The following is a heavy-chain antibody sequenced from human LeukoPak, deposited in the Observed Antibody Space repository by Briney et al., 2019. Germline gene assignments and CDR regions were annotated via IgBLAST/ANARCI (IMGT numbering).Heavy chain of an antibody. D-gene: IGHD3-22*01. CDR1: GYTFTSYY. J-gene: IGHJ4*02. Sequence: ASVKVSCKASGYTFTSYYMHWVRQAPGQGLEWMGWINPNSGGTNYAQKFQGRVTMTRDTSISTAYMELSRLRSDDTAVYYCARAAYYYDSSGFPLFDYWGQGTLATVSS. CDR3: ARAAYYYDSSGFPLFDY. CDR2: INPNSGGT. V-gene: IGHV1-2*02.